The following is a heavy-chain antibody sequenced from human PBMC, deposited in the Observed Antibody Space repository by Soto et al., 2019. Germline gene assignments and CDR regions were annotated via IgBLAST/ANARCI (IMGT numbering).Heavy chain of an antibody. J-gene: IGHJ5*02. CDR1: GVSININKW. CDR2: IYYRGTA. Sequence: QIQLQESGPGLVAPSGTLSLTCTVSGVSININKWWSWVRQPPGKGPEWIGEIYYRGTANYNPSLKSLVTISVDKSKNQFSLNLTSVTAADTAVYYCVAMAGMWPTVFWFDPWGQGALVTVSS. D-gene: IGHD6-19*01. CDR3: VAMAGMWPTVFWFDP. V-gene: IGHV4-4*02.